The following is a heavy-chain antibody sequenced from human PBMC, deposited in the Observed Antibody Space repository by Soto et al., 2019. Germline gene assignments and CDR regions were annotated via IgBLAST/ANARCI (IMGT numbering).Heavy chain of an antibody. CDR1: GYTFTSYY. Sequence: GASVKVSCKASGYTFTSYYMHWVRQAPGQGLEWMGIINPSGGSTSYAQKFQGRVTMTRDTSTSTVYMELSSLRSEDTAVYYCASPNSSSYYYYYGMDVWGQGTTVTVSS. CDR2: INPSGGST. J-gene: IGHJ6*02. CDR3: ASPNSSSYYYYYGMDV. D-gene: IGHD6-6*01. V-gene: IGHV1-46*01.